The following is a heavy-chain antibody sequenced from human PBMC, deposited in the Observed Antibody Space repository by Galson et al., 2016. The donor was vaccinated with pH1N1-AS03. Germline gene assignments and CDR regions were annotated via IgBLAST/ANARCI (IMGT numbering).Heavy chain of an antibody. J-gene: IGHJ6*01. CDR1: GYRFSTYY. CDR2: FHPGDSDT. Sequence: QSGAEVKKPGESLNISCQGSGYRFSTYYIAWVRQMPGKGLEWMGVFHPGDSDTKYHPSFQGLVTMSADKSTNTAYLHWSSLKASDTAIYYFASHSQCTRGTCYSSYFYALDVWGRGTAVTVSP. CDR3: ASHSQCTRGTCYSSYFYALDV. V-gene: IGHV5-51*01. D-gene: IGHD4-11*01.